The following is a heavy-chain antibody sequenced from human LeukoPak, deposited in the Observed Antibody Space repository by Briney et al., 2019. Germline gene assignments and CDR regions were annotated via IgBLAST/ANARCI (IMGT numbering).Heavy chain of an antibody. V-gene: IGHV3-48*01. D-gene: IGHD6-13*01. Sequence: GGSLRLSCAASGFTFSSYSMNWVRQAPGKGLEWVSYISSSSSTIYYADSVKGGFTISRDNAKNSLYLQMNSLRAEDTAVYYCARVAADLGIDYWGQGTLVTVSS. J-gene: IGHJ4*02. CDR3: ARVAADLGIDY. CDR2: ISSSSSTI. CDR1: GFTFSSYS.